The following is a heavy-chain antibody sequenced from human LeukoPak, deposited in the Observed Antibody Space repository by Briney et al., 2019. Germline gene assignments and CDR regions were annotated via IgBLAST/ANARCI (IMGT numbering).Heavy chain of an antibody. CDR1: GFTFSSYA. J-gene: IGHJ4*02. CDR3: AKDEAGHLDY. V-gene: IGHV3-23*01. D-gene: IGHD6-19*01. CDR2: ISNGGST. Sequence: GGSLRLSCVVSGFTFSSYAMSWVRQAPGKGLEWVSAISNGGSTYYADSVKGRFTISRDNSKTTVYLQMNSLRAEDTAVYYCAKDEAGHLDYWGQGTLVTVSS.